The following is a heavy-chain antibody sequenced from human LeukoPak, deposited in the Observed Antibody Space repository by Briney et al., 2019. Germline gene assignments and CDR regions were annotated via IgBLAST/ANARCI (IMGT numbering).Heavy chain of an antibody. CDR3: ARVGRYYGSGSYYYFDY. Sequence: SETLSLTCAVYGGSFSGYYWSWIRQPPEKGLEWIGEINHVGATNYNPSLKSRVTISVDTSKNQFSLKLSSVTAADTAVYYCARVGRYYGSGSYYYFDYWGQGTLVTVSS. J-gene: IGHJ4*02. CDR1: GGSFSGYY. CDR2: INHVGAT. D-gene: IGHD3-10*01. V-gene: IGHV4-34*01.